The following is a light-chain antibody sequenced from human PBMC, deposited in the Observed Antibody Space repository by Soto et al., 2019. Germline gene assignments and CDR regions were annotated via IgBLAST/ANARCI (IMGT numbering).Light chain of an antibody. CDR3: QQYNSYSPWT. CDR2: DAS. CDR1: QSISSW. Sequence: DIQMTQSPCTLSASVGDRVTITCRASQSISSWLAWYQQKPGKAPKLLIYDASSLESGVPSRFSGSGSGTEFTLTISSLQPDDFATYYCQQYNSYSPWTFGQGTKVDI. V-gene: IGKV1-5*01. J-gene: IGKJ1*01.